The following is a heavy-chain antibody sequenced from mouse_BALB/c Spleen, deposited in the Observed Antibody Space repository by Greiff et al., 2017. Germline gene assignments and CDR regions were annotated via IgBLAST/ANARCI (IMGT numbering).Heavy chain of an antibody. V-gene: IGHV5-15*02. CDR3: ARNRPYAMDY. J-gene: IGHJ4*01. CDR2: ISNLAYSI. Sequence: EVQLVESGGGLVQPGGSRKLSCAASGFTFSDYGMAWVRQAPGKGPEWVAFISNLAYSIYYADTVTGRFTISRENAKNTLYLEMSSLRSEDTAMYYCARNRPYAMDYWGQGTSVTVSS. CDR1: GFTFSDYG.